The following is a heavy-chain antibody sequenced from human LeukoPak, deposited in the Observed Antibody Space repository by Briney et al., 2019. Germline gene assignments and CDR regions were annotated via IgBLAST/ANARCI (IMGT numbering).Heavy chain of an antibody. V-gene: IGHV1-46*01. CDR2: INPTGTGT. Sequence: ASVKVSCKASGYTFINNWMHWVRQAPGQGLEWVGLINPTGTGTLYAQKFQGRVTMTRDMSTSTDYMELSSLRSEDTAVYYCARDNSVGDIAWWFDPWGQGTLVTVSS. CDR1: GYTFINNW. CDR3: ARDNSVGDIAWWFDP. J-gene: IGHJ5*02. D-gene: IGHD3-10*01.